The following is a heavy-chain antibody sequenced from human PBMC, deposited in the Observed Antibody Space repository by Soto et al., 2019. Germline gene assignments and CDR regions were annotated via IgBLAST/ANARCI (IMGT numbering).Heavy chain of an antibody. D-gene: IGHD3-3*01. V-gene: IGHV2-5*02. Sequence: QISLKESGPPLVKPTQTLTLTCTFSGFSLTTIGVGVGWIRQPPGKALEWLALIYWDDDERYSPFLKSRLTITKDTSKNQVALTMTNMDPADTGTYFCARRLTSTDIFDYWGQGTLVTVSS. CDR2: IYWDDDE. CDR3: ARRLTSTDIFDY. CDR1: GFSLTTIGVG. J-gene: IGHJ4*02.